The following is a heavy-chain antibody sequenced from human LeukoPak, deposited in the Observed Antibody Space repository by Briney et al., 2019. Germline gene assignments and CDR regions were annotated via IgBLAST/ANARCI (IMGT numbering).Heavy chain of an antibody. CDR1: GFTFSSYA. J-gene: IGHJ3*02. D-gene: IGHD6-13*01. Sequence: GGSLRLSCAASGFTFSSYAMSWVRQAPGKGLEWVSAISGSGGSTYYADSVKGRFTISRDNSKNTLYLQMNSLRAEDTAVYYCAKDTGSSWYVVHDAFDIWAKGQWSPSLQ. V-gene: IGHV3-23*01. CDR3: AKDTGSSWYVVHDAFDI. CDR2: ISGSGGST.